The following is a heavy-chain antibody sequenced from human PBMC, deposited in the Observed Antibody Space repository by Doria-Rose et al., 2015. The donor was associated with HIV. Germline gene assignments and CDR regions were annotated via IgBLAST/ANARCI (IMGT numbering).Heavy chain of an antibody. CDR1: GGSISHYY. CDR2: IFCTVIT. Sequence: QVQLQESGPGLVKPSETLSLTCSVSGGSISHYYWSWIRQPPGKGLEYIGDIFCTVITNYSPSLKSRVSISIDTSKNKFSLRLSSVTAADTAVYYCARVLSGTYDCWGQGTLVTVSS. V-gene: IGHV4-59*01. D-gene: IGHD1-26*01. CDR3: ARVLSGTYDC. J-gene: IGHJ4*02.